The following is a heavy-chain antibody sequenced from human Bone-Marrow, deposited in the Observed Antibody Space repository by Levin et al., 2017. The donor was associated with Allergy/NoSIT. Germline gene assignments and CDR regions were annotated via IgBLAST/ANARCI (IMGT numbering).Heavy chain of an antibody. V-gene: IGHV3-23*01. D-gene: IGHD3-22*01. Sequence: AGGSLRLSCVGSGFTFFSHAMSWVRQAPGKGLEWVSTISGNGGSTYYADSVKGRFTISRDNSKNTVYLQMISLRGDDTAVYFCAKNFYYDSSGFFDYWGQGIPVSVSS. CDR1: GFTFFSHA. J-gene: IGHJ4*02. CDR3: AKNFYYDSSGFFDY. CDR2: ISGNGGST.